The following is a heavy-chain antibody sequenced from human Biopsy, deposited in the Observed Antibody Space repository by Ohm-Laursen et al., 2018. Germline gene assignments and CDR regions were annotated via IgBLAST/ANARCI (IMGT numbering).Heavy chain of an antibody. CDR1: GDSISSYY. CDR2: VYYTGST. Sequence: GTLSLTCTVSGDSISSYYWSWIRQPPGKGLQWIGYVYYTGSTDYNPSLRSRVTISVDRSKNQFSLELSSVTAADTAVYYCARVGAGAPSIDYFDYWGQGALVTVSS. D-gene: IGHD1-26*01. CDR3: ARVGAGAPSIDYFDY. V-gene: IGHV4-59*01. J-gene: IGHJ4*02.